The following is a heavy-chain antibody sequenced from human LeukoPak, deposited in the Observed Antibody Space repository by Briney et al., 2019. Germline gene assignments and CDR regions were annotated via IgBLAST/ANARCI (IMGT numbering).Heavy chain of an antibody. Sequence: GGSLRLSCAASGFIFSRYWMSWVRQAPGKGLEWVANIKEDGSEKYYVDSVKGRFTISRDNAKKSLYLQMNSLRAEGMAVYYCARDPSVTVTNAFDIWGQGTMVTVSS. J-gene: IGHJ3*02. CDR2: IKEDGSEK. CDR1: GFIFSRYW. D-gene: IGHD4-11*01. V-gene: IGHV3-7*01. CDR3: ARDPSVTVTNAFDI.